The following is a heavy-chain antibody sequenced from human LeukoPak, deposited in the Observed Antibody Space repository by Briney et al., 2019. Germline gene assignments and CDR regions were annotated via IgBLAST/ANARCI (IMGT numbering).Heavy chain of an antibody. CDR2: IRSKAYGGTT. V-gene: IGHV3-49*04. CDR1: GFTFGDYA. J-gene: IGHJ4*02. Sequence: PGRSLRLSCTASGFTFGDYAMSWVRQAPGKGLEWVGFIRSKAYGGTTEYAASVKGRFTISRDDSKSIAYLQMNSLRAEDTAVYYCARLGGGYNGKGFDYWGQGTLVTVSS. CDR3: ARLGGGYNGKGFDY. D-gene: IGHD5-24*01.